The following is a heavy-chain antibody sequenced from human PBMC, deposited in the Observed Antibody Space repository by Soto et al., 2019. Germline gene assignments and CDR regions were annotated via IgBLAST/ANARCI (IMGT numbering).Heavy chain of an antibody. CDR1: GYTFTTYA. V-gene: IGHV1-3*01. Sequence: QVQLVQSGAEVKKPGASVKVSCKASGYTFTTYAIHWVRQAPGQRLEWMGWINVGNGNTRYSQKFQDRVTITRDTSASTVYMELSSLRSEDTALYYCVRDMGSGSLHYWGQGTLVTVSS. CDR3: VRDMGSGSLHY. J-gene: IGHJ4*02. CDR2: INVGNGNT. D-gene: IGHD5-12*01.